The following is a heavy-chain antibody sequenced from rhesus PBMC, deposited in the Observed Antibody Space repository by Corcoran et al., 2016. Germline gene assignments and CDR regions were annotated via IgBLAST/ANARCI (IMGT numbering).Heavy chain of an antibody. Sequence: EVQLVESGGGLVQPGGSLRPPCVASGLPFSDYWMAGGRPATGGGLEWVSSISQPSGSNPSYLDPVTGRFTISRDNAKNTLYLQMNSLRAEDTAVYYCARHKSAYFDYWGQGVLVTVSS. CDR2: ISQPSGSNP. CDR3: ARHKSAYFDY. V-gene: IGHV3-37*01. J-gene: IGHJ4*01. D-gene: IGHD3-22*01. CDR1: GLPFSDYW.